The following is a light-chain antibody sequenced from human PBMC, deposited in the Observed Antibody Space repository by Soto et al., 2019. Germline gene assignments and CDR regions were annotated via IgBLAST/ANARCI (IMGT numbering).Light chain of an antibody. CDR2: DVS. V-gene: IGLV2-14*03. J-gene: IGLJ1*01. Sequence: QSALTQPASVSGSPGQSITISCTGTSSDVGGFNFVCWYQQHPSKAPKVMIYDVSDRPSGVSNRFSGSKSGNTASLTISGLQAEDEADYYCSSYTSSTLGVFGTGTKLTVL. CDR1: SSDVGGFNF. CDR3: SSYTSSTLGV.